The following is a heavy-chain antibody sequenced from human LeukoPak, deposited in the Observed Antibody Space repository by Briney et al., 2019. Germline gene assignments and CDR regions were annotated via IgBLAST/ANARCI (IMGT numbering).Heavy chain of an antibody. D-gene: IGHD5-12*01. Sequence: SETLSLTCTVSGGSISSSNYYWGWIRQPPGKGLEWIGTIYYSGSTYYTPSLKSRVTISVDTSKNQFSLKLSSVTAADTAVYYCARVYSGYDYYYFDYWGQGTLVTVSS. J-gene: IGHJ4*02. CDR2: IYYSGST. CDR3: ARVYSGYDYYYFDY. V-gene: IGHV4-39*07. CDR1: GGSISSSNYY.